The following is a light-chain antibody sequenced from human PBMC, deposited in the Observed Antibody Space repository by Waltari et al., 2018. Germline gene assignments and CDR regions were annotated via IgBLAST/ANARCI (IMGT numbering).Light chain of an antibody. Sequence: DVVMTQSPLSLPVTLGQPASISCRSSESLVSRDGNTYVNWFHQRPGQTPRRLLYKVSNRDSGVPDRFSGSGSGTDFTLRISRVEAEDVGVYYCMQGTHWPWTFGQGTKVEIK. J-gene: IGKJ1*01. CDR2: KVS. CDR1: ESLVSRDGNTY. CDR3: MQGTHWPWT. V-gene: IGKV2-30*01.